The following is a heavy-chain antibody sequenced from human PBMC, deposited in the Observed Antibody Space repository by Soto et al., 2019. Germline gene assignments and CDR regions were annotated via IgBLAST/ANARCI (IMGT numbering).Heavy chain of an antibody. J-gene: IGHJ4*02. CDR3: ARVESNGYYRF. Sequence: EVRLVESGGDLVQPGGSLRLSCATSGFTLRNDWMSWVRQAPGKGLERVATINQDESQKYYSDSVEGRFSISRDNAKNSLYLQMNSLRAGDTAVYYCARVESNGYYRFWGQGTLVTVSS. CDR1: GFTLRNDW. V-gene: IGHV3-7*01. D-gene: IGHD3-22*01. CDR2: INQDESQK.